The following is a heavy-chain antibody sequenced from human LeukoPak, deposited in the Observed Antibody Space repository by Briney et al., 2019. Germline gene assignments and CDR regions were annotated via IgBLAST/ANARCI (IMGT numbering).Heavy chain of an antibody. CDR2: IYTSGST. CDR1: GGSFSGYY. V-gene: IGHV4-4*07. D-gene: IGHD4-17*01. J-gene: IGHJ5*02. Sequence: PSETLSLTCAVYGGSFSGYYWSWIRQPAGKGLEWIGRIYTSGSTNYNPSLKSRVTMSVDTSKNQFSLKLSSVTAADTAVYYCARELEDYGDNNWFDPWGQGTLVTVSS. CDR3: ARELEDYGDNNWFDP.